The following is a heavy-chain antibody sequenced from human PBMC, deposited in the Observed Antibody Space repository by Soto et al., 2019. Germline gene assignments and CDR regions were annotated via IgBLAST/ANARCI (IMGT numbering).Heavy chain of an antibody. Sequence: GASVKVSCKASGYPFTSYDINWGRQAPGKSVEGMGRMNPNSGNTGYAQKFQGRVTMTRNTSISTAYMELSSLRSEDTAVYYCARGLVARYYDFWSGYQTCYYFDYWGQGTLVTVSS. J-gene: IGHJ4*02. CDR3: ARGLVARYYDFWSGYQTCYYFDY. CDR1: GYPFTSYD. V-gene: IGHV1-8*01. CDR2: MNPNSGNT. D-gene: IGHD3-3*01.